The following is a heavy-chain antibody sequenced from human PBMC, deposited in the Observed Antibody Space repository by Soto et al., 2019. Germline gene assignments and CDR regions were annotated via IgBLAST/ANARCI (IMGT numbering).Heavy chain of an antibody. CDR1: GFSLSNFA. J-gene: IGHJ5*01. V-gene: IGHV3-23*01. CDR3: GKDPRSYGTSWFDY. Sequence: EVQLLESGGGLVQPGGSLRLSCAASGFSLSNFAMAWVRQAPGKGLEWVSTISSGGSTYYADSVKGRFTISRVTSKNTLYLQMNRLRAGETAIYFCGKDPRSYGTSWFDYWGQGTLITVSS. D-gene: IGHD4-17*01. CDR2: ISSGGST.